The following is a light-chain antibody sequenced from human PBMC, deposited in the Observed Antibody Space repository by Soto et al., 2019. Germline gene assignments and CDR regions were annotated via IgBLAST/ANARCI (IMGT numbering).Light chain of an antibody. CDR1: QGIGTA. CDR2: TAS. V-gene: IGKV1-27*01. CDR3: QQYNSYWT. Sequence: DIQMTQSPSSLSASVGYRVTITCRPSQGIGTALAWYQQKPGAVPKLLVHTASTLQSGVPSRFSGSGSGTDFTLTISSLQPDDFATYYCQQYNSYWTFGQGTKVDIK. J-gene: IGKJ1*01.